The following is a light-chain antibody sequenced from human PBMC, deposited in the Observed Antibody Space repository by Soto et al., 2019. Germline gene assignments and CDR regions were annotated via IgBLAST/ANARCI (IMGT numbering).Light chain of an antibody. J-gene: IGLJ1*01. CDR3: QSYDSSLSGYV. CDR2: GNS. V-gene: IGLV1-40*01. CDR1: SYNIGAGYD. Sequence: QSALTQPPSVSGAPGQRVTLSCTGSSYNIGAGYDVHWYQQLPGTAPKLLIYGNSNRPSGVPDRFSGSKSGTSASLAITGLQAEDEADYYCQSYDSSLSGYVFGTGTKVTVL.